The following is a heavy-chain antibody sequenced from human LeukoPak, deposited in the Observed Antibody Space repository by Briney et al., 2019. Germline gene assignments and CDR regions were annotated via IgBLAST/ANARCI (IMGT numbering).Heavy chain of an antibody. CDR3: AKGLGYCSSTSCSKLSYYYGMDV. CDR2: ISWNSGSI. Sequence: PGGSLGLSCAASGFTFDDYAMHWVRQAPGKGLEWVSGISWNSGSIGYADSVKGRFTISRDNAKNSLYLQMNSLRAEDTALYYCAKGLGYCSSTSCSKLSYYYGMDVWGQGTTVTVSS. D-gene: IGHD2-2*01. J-gene: IGHJ6*02. V-gene: IGHV3-9*01. CDR1: GFTFDDYA.